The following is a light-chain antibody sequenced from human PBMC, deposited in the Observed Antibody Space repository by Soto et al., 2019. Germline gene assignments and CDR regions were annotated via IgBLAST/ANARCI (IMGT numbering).Light chain of an antibody. J-gene: IGKJ2*01. CDR2: AAS. CDR3: QKFNSVPHT. CDR1: QGMSSY. V-gene: IGKV1-27*01. Sequence: DIQMTQSPSSLTASIGDRVTITCRASQGMSSYLAWYQQKPGKVPKLLIYAASTLQSGVPSRFSGSGSGTDFTLTISSLQPEDVATYYCQKFNSVPHTFGQGTKLEIK.